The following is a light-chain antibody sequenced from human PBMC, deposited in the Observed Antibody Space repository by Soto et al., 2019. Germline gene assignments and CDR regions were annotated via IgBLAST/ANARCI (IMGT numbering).Light chain of an antibody. J-gene: IGKJ1*01. V-gene: IGKV1-5*03. CDR3: QQYNNWPPTWT. CDR2: KAS. Sequence: DIQMTQSPSTLSGSVGDRVTITCRASQTISSWLAWYQQKPGKAPKLLIYKASSLASGVPSRFSGSGSGTEFTLTISSLQSEDFAVYYCQQYNNWPPTWTFGQGTKVDIK. CDR1: QTISSW.